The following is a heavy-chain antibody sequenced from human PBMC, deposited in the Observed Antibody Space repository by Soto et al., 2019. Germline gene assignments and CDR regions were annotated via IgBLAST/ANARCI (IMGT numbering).Heavy chain of an antibody. Sequence: PSQALSLTCVIPGDSVSSNSAAWNWIRQSPSRGLEWLGRTYYRSKWYNDYAVSVKSRITINPDTSKNHFSLQLNSVTPEDTAVYYCARGEQYSGRIFDYWGQGTLVTVSS. J-gene: IGHJ4*02. V-gene: IGHV6-1*01. CDR1: GDSVSSNSAA. CDR3: ARGEQYSGRIFDY. CDR2: TYYRSKWYN. D-gene: IGHD1-26*01.